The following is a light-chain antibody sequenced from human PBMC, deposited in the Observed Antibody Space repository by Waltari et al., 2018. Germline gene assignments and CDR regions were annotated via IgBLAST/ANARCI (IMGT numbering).Light chain of an antibody. Sequence: QSVLTQPPSLSEAPDQTITISCSGSGSNIGNNGVNWYQQLPGKTPKLLIYYNDLFPFGVSGRFSGSKSGTSAALAISGLQSEDEADYYCAVWDDNLNALVFGGGTKLTVL. V-gene: IGLV1-36*01. CDR3: AVWDDNLNALV. J-gene: IGLJ3*02. CDR2: YND. CDR1: GSNIGNNG.